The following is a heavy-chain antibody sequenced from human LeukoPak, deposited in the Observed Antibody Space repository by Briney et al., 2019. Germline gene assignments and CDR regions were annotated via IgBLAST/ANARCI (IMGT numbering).Heavy chain of an antibody. J-gene: IGHJ3*02. CDR3: ARDTSPSSRSSYFDALDM. CDR2: INQDGTKK. Sequence: PGGSLRLSCATSGFTFRNDWVTWVRQAQGKGLEWVANINQDGTKKNYVDSVKGRFTISRDNTKNSLFLQMNSLRAEDTAIYYCARDTSPSSRSSYFDALDMWGQGTRVTVSS. D-gene: IGHD6-13*01. CDR1: GFTFRNDW. V-gene: IGHV3-7*01.